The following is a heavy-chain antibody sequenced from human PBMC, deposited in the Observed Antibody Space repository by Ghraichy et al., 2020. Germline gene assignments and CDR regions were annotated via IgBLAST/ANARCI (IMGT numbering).Heavy chain of an antibody. CDR1: GGSISSYY. V-gene: IGHV4-59*01. D-gene: IGHD6-19*01. CDR2: IYYNGNT. Sequence: SETLSLTCTVSGGSISSYYWNWIRQPPGKGLEWIGYIYYNGNTNYNPSLKSRVTISVDTSKNQFSLKLSSVTAADTAVYFCARAVAGTRDAFDIWGQGTMVTVSS. J-gene: IGHJ3*02. CDR3: ARAVAGTRDAFDI.